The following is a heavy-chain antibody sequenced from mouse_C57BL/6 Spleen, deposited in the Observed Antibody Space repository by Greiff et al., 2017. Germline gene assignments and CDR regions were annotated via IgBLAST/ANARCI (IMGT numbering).Heavy chain of an antibody. CDR3: ARRGIYYDYDGYAMDD. Sequence: VQLQQPGAELVKPGASVKLSCKASGYTFTSYWMHWVKQRPGQGLEWIGMIHPNSGSTNYNEKFKSKATLTVDKSSSTAYMQLSSLTSEDSAVYYCARRGIYYDYDGYAMDDWGQGTSVTVSS. D-gene: IGHD2-4*01. J-gene: IGHJ4*01. V-gene: IGHV1-64*01. CDR1: GYTFTSYW. CDR2: IHPNSGST.